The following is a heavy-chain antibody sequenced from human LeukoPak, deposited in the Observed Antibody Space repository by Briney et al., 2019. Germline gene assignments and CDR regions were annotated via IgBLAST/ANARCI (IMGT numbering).Heavy chain of an antibody. CDR2: IIPIFGTA. CDR1: GGTFSSYA. Sequence: ASVKVSCKASGGTFSSYAISWVRQAPGQGLEWMGGIIPIFGTANYAQKFQGRVTTTADKSTSTAYMELSSLRSEDTAVYYCATLTYDILTGYYKGYFDYWGQGTLVTVSS. CDR3: ATLTYDILTGYYKGYFDY. D-gene: IGHD3-9*01. J-gene: IGHJ4*02. V-gene: IGHV1-69*06.